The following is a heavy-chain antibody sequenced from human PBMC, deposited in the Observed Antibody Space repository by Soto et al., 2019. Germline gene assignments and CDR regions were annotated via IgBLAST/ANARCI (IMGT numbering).Heavy chain of an antibody. Sequence: GESLKISCQGSGYSFTTHWIGRVRQMPGKGLEWMGIIYPGDSKTTYSPSFQGQVTISADKSISTAYLQWSSLKASDTAMYYCARTESGYSSGFADVWGQGTTVTVS. CDR3: ARTESGYSSGFADV. CDR2: IYPGDSKT. V-gene: IGHV5-51*01. CDR1: GYSFTTHW. J-gene: IGHJ6*02. D-gene: IGHD5-18*01.